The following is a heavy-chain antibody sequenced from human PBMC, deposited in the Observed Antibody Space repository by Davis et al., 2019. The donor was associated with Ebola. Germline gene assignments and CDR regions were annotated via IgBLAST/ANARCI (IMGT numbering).Heavy chain of an antibody. CDR2: ISYDGGDE. CDR1: GFTFSRYA. J-gene: IGHJ5*02. CDR3: ARLSLYNSGGGGFDP. Sequence: GESLKISCAASGFTFSRYAMHWVRQAPGKGLEWVVIISYDGGDEYYADSVKGRSTISRDNSKNTLYLQMNSLRAEDTAVYSCARLSLYNSGGGGFDPWGQGTLVTVSS. D-gene: IGHD6-19*01. V-gene: IGHV3-30*04.